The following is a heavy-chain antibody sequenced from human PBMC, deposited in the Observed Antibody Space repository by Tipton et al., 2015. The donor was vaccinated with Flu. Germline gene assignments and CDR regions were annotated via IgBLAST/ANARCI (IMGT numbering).Heavy chain of an antibody. CDR2: IWYDGSNK. Sequence: RSLRLSCAASGFTFSSYGMHWVRQAPGKGLEWVAVIWYDGSNKYYADSVKGRFTISRDNSKNTLYVQMNSLRAEDTAVYHCARGGLGRRYYYGMDVWGQGTTVTVSS. D-gene: IGHD3-16*01. J-gene: IGHJ6*02. CDR3: ARGGLGRRYYYGMDV. CDR1: GFTFSSYG. V-gene: IGHV3-33*01.